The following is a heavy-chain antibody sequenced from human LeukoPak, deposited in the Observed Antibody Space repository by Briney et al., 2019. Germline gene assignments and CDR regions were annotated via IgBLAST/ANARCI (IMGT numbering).Heavy chain of an antibody. D-gene: IGHD4-17*01. CDR2: MYYTGST. Sequence: PSETLSLTCTVSGASISRYYWSWIRQPPGEGLECIGYMYYTGSTNYNPSLKSRVTISVDTSKNQFSLKLTSVTAADTAVYFCASHDYAEAPFDYWGQGALVTVSA. V-gene: IGHV4-59*08. CDR1: GASISRYY. J-gene: IGHJ4*02. CDR3: ASHDYAEAPFDY.